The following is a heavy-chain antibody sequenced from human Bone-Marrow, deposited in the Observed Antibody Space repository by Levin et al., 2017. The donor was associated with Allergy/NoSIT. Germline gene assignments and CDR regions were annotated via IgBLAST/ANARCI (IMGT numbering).Heavy chain of an antibody. J-gene: IGHJ4*02. V-gene: IGHV3-66*01. Sequence: LSLTCAASGLTVSSNYVSWVRQAPGKGLEGVSVLYSAGTAYHADSVKGRFTISRDNSKNTVYLQMDSLRVDDTAVYYCARDFWGKEYWGQGTLVTVSS. CDR3: ARDFWGKEY. D-gene: IGHD3-16*01. CDR1: GLTVSSNY. CDR2: LYSAGTA.